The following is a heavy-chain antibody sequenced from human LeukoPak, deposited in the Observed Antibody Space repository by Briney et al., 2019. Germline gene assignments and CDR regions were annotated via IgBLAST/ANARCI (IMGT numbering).Heavy chain of an antibody. Sequence: GGSLRLSCAASGFTFSSYWMHWVRQAPGKGLVWVSRINSDGSSTSYADSVKGRFTTSRDNAKNTLYLQMNSLRAEDTAVYYCARDHYGDTDYYYMDVWGKGTTVTASS. D-gene: IGHD4-17*01. CDR2: INSDGSST. V-gene: IGHV3-74*01. CDR1: GFTFSSYW. J-gene: IGHJ6*03. CDR3: ARDHYGDTDYYYMDV.